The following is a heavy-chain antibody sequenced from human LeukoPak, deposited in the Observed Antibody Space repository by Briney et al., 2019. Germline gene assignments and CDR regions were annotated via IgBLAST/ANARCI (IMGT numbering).Heavy chain of an antibody. D-gene: IGHD1-1*01. CDR2: IRYDGSNK. J-gene: IGHJ4*02. CDR1: GFTFSSYG. V-gene: IGHV3-30*02. Sequence: PGGSLRLSCAASGFTFSSYGMHWVRQAPGKGLEWVAFIRYDGSNKYYADSVKGRFTISRDNSKNSLYLQMNSLRVEDTAVYYCARGYWNFDNWGQGTLVSVSS. CDR3: ARGYWNFDN.